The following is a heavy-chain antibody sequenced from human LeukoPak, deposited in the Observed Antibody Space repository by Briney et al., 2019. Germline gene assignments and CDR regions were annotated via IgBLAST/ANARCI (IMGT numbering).Heavy chain of an antibody. J-gene: IGHJ5*02. CDR1: GGTFSSYA. V-gene: IGHV1-69*13. CDR2: IIPIFGTA. D-gene: IGHD5-18*01. CDR3: SRGSAMVTTYRGGNWFDP. Sequence: SVKVSCKASGGTFSSYAISWVRQAPGQGLEWMGGIIPIFGTANYAQKFQGRVTITADESTSTAYMELSSLRSEDTAVYYCSRGSAMVTTYRGGNWFDPWGQGTLVTVSS.